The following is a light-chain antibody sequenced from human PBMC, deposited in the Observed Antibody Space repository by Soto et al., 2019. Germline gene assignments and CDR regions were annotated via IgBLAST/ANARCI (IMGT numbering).Light chain of an antibody. CDR1: QGISSY. CDR3: QQLNAYPLT. CDR2: GAS. J-gene: IGKJ5*01. Sequence: DIQVTHSPSFLSASVGDRATITCRASQGISSYLAWFQQKPGRAPNLLIYGASTLQSGVPSRFSGSGSGTDFTLTISNLQPEDFATYYCQQLNAYPLTFGQGTRLEIK. V-gene: IGKV1-9*01.